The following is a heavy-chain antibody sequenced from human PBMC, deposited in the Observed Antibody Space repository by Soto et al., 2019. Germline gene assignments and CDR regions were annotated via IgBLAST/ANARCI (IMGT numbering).Heavy chain of an antibody. V-gene: IGHV3-7*01. CDR3: AKSRSGGSWDWFDP. D-gene: IGHD2-15*01. Sequence: PGGSLRLSCAASGFTFSSYWMSWVRQAPGKGLEWVANIKQDGSEKYYVDSVKGRFTISRDNTKNTLYLQMNSLRAEDTAVYYCAKSRSGGSWDWFDPWGQGTLVTVSS. CDR1: GFTFSSYW. J-gene: IGHJ5*02. CDR2: IKQDGSEK.